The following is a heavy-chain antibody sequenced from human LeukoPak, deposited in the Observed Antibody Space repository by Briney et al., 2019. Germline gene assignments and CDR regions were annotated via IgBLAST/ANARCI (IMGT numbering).Heavy chain of an antibody. J-gene: IGHJ6*02. Sequence: GGSLRLSCAASGFTFDDYGMSWVRQAPGKGLEWVAVIWYDGSNKYYADSMKGRFTISRDNSKNTLYLQMNSLRAEDTAVYYCAKGHTSGLPKSMDVWGQGTTVTVSS. V-gene: IGHV3-33*06. D-gene: IGHD3-10*01. CDR3: AKGHTSGLPKSMDV. CDR2: IWYDGSNK. CDR1: GFTFDDYG.